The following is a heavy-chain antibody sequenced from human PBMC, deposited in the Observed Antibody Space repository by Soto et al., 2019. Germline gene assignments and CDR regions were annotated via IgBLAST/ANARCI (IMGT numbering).Heavy chain of an antibody. J-gene: IGHJ4*02. CDR3: ARHRQWELDY. Sequence: LGESLKISCKGSGYSFTSYWIGWVRQMPGKGLEWMGIIWPGYSDTTYSPSFQGQVTISADKSISTAYLQWSSLKASDTAMYYCARHRQWELDYWGQGTLVTVSS. V-gene: IGHV5-51*01. CDR1: GYSFTSYW. CDR2: IWPGYSDT. D-gene: IGHD1-26*01.